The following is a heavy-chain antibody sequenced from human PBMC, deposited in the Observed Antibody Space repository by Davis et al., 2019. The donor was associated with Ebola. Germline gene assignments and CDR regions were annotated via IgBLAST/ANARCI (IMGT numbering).Heavy chain of an antibody. CDR1: GSTFSSYS. J-gene: IGHJ4*02. V-gene: IGHV3-48*04. CDR3: ARETAGIAVT. D-gene: IGHD6-19*01. CDR2: ISSSSSTI. Sequence: GGSLRLSCAASGSTFSSYSMNWVRQAPGKGLEWVSYISSSSSTIYYADSAKGRFTISRDNAKNSLYLQMNSLRAEDTAVYYCARETAGIAVTWGQGTLVTVSS.